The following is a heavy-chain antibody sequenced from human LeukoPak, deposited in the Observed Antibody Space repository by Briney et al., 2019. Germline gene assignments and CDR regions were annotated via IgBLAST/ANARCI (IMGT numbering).Heavy chain of an antibody. CDR3: ATESVLHGSGST. D-gene: IGHD3-10*01. CDR2: ISTRGTTI. J-gene: IGHJ4*02. CDR1: GLPFSTYS. Sequence: AESMTLSCAASGLPFSTYSMSWVRQPAGKGLESISYISTRGTTIYYAASVKGRFTITRDNAKNSLYLEMNSLRVEDTAVYYCATESVLHGSGSTWGQGTLITVSS. V-gene: IGHV3-48*01.